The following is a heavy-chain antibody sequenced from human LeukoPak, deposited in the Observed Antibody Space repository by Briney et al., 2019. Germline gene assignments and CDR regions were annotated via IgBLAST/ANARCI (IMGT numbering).Heavy chain of an antibody. Sequence: PSETLSLTCTVYGGSFSGYFWSWIRQPPGKGLEWIGEINHGGITNHNPSLKSRVSISVDTSKNQFSLRLTSVTAADTAVYYCARQTGSGLFILPGGQGTLVTVSS. CDR2: INHGGIT. J-gene: IGHJ4*02. CDR3: ARQTGSGLFILP. CDR1: GGSFSGYF. D-gene: IGHD3/OR15-3a*01. V-gene: IGHV4-34*01.